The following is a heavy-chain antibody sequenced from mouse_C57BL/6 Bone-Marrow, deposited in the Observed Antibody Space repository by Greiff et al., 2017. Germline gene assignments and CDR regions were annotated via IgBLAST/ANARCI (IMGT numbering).Heavy chain of an antibody. CDR2: ISNGGGST. J-gene: IGHJ1*03. Sequence: EVQLVESGGGLVQPGGSLKLSCAASGFTFSDYYMYWVRQTPEKRLEWVAYISNGGGSTYYPDTVKGRFTISRDNAKNTLYLQMRRLKSEDTAMYYCARLATPRYFDVWGTGTTVTVSS. D-gene: IGHD1-2*01. V-gene: IGHV5-12*01. CDR3: ARLATPRYFDV. CDR1: GFTFSDYY.